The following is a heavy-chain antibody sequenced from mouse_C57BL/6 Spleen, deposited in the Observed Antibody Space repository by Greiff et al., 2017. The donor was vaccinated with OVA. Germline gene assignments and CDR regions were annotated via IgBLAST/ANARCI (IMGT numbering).Heavy chain of an antibody. CDR1: GYTFTDYE. J-gene: IGHJ4*01. CDR3: TRRYYGSSYDYAMDY. D-gene: IGHD1-1*01. Sequence: VQLQQSGAELVRPGASVTLSCKASGYTFTDYEMHWVKQTPVHGLEWIGAIDPETGGTAYNQKFKGKAILTADKSSSTAYMELRSLTSEDSAVYYCTRRYYGSSYDYAMDYWGQGTSVTVSS. CDR2: IDPETGGT. V-gene: IGHV1-15*01.